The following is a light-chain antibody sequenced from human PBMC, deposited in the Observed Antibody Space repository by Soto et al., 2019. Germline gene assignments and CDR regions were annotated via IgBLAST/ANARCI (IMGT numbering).Light chain of an antibody. V-gene: IGKV1-39*01. CDR3: QQSYSTPRT. J-gene: IGKJ1*01. CDR2: AAS. Sequence: DIQMTQLPSSLPPSLGEKVTIISGAVQHIRTYLNWYQQKPGKAPKLLIYAASSLQSGVPSTLSGSGSGTDFTLTISSLQPEDFATYYCQQSYSTPRTFGQGTKVDIK. CDR1: QHIRTY.